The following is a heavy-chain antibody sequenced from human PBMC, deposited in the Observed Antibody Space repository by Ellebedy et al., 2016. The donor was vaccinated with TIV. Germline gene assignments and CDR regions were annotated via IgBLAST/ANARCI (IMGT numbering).Heavy chain of an antibody. CDR1: GFTFSSYY. V-gene: IGHV3-7*01. D-gene: IGHD6-19*01. J-gene: IGHJ6*02. CDR2: IGQDGSAK. Sequence: GGSLRLXXATSGFTFSSYYMGWVRQAPGKGPEWVATIGQDGSAKSYVDSVKGRFTISRDNAKNSLYLQMNSLRAEDTAVYYCVRGDVGQSRVYGMDVWGQGTTVTVS. CDR3: VRGDVGQSRVYGMDV.